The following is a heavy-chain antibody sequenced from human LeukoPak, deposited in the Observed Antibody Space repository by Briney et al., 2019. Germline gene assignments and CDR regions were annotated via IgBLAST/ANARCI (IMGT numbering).Heavy chain of an antibody. J-gene: IGHJ6*03. CDR3: ARSGHWSAAYYYYYMDV. CDR1: GFTVSDYS. Sequence: PGGSLRLSCAASGFTVSDYSMNWIRQALGEGLEWVSYIRSSVTTIYYADSVQGRFTISRDNAKNSLYLQMNSLRAEDTAVYYCARSGHWSAAYYYYYMDVWGKGTTVTVSS. D-gene: IGHD3-3*02. CDR2: IRSSVTTI. V-gene: IGHV3-11*01.